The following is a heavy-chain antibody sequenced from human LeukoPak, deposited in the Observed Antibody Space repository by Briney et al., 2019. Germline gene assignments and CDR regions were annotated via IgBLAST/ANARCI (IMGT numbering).Heavy chain of an antibody. CDR1: GFTFSSYA. D-gene: IGHD3-10*01. CDR3: ARDWRGPRRGFDY. V-gene: IGHV3-48*01. J-gene: IGHJ4*02. CDR2: ISSSVSTI. Sequence: GGSLRLSCAASGFTFSSYAMSWVRQAPGKGLEWVSYISSSVSTIYYPHSVKGRFTISRDNSKNTLYLQMNSLRAEDTAVYYCARDWRGPRRGFDYWGQGTLVTVSS.